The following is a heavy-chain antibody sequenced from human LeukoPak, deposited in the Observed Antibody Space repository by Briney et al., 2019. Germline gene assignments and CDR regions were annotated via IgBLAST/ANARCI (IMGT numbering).Heavy chain of an antibody. V-gene: IGHV5-51*03. CDR1: GYIFTNFW. J-gene: IGHJ6*02. Sequence: GASMNSSCPGPGYIFTNFWIAGLREMPGKGLEWMGIIYPGDSETRYSPSFQGQVTISADKTISTAYLQWISLKASDTAMYYCARGNIMDVWGQGTTVTVS. CDR2: IYPGDSET. CDR3: ARGNIMDV. D-gene: IGHD1/OR15-1a*01.